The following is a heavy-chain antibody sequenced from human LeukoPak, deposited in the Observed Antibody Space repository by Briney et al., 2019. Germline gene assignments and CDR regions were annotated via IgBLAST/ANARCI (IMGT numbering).Heavy chain of an antibody. CDR1: GYTITAYY. D-gene: IGHD3-10*01. V-gene: IGHV1-2*02. CDR3: ARDSGDYYGSGSKFDN. J-gene: IGHJ4*02. Sequence: ASVRVSCKASGYTITAYYIHWGRQAPGQGLEWMGWINPNSGGTNYAEKFQGRVTMTRDTSIATAYMELSRLRSDDTGVYYCARDSGDYYGSGSKFDNWGQGTLVTVSS. CDR2: INPNSGGT.